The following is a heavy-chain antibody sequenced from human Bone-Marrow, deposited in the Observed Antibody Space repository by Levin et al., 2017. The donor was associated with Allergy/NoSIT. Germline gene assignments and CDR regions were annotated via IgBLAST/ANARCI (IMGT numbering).Heavy chain of an antibody. CDR1: GYTLTELS. J-gene: IGHJ3*02. Sequence: ASVKVSCKVSGYTLTELSMHWVRQAPGKGLEWMGGFDPEDGETIYAQKFQGRVTMTEDTSTDTAYMELSSLRSEDTAVYYCATDLLSGSYHAYAFDIWGQGTMVTVSS. CDR2: FDPEDGET. D-gene: IGHD1-26*01. V-gene: IGHV1-24*01. CDR3: ATDLLSGSYHAYAFDI.